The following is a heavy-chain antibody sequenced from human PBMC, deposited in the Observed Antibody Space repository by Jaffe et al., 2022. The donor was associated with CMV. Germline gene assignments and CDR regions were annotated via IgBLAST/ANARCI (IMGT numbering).Heavy chain of an antibody. D-gene: IGHD3-22*01. V-gene: IGHV3-48*02. CDR3: ARDAFYYYDSSGYYREPYFFDY. CDR2: ISSSSSTI. CDR1: GFTFSSYS. Sequence: EVQLVESGGGLVQPGGSLRLSCAASGFTFSSYSMNWVRQAPGKGLEWVSYISSSSSTIYYADSVKGRFTISRDNAKNSLYLQMNSLRDEDTAVYYCARDAFYYYDSSGYYREPYFFDYWGQGTLVTVSS. J-gene: IGHJ4*02.